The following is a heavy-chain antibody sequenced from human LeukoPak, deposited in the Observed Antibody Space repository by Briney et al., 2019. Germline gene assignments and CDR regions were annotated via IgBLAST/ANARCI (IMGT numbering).Heavy chain of an antibody. CDR1: GYTFSSYY. J-gene: IGHJ4*02. Sequence: ASVKVSCKASGYTFSSYYIHWVRQAPAQGLQWMGVINPSGSNSRYAEEFQGRVTMTRDTSTNTVNMELSSLRSNDTAVYYCSSPKSPYEGTGPHNWGQGTQVTVSS. D-gene: IGHD2-8*02. CDR2: INPSGSNS. CDR3: SSPKSPYEGTGPHN. V-gene: IGHV1-46*01.